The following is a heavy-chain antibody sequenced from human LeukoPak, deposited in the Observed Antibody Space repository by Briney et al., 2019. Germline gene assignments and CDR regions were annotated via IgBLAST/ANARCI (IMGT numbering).Heavy chain of an antibody. CDR1: GFTFSSYS. D-gene: IGHD3-16*02. J-gene: IGHJ4*02. CDR2: ISSSSSYI. CDR3: ARGPADAGYRTL. Sequence: GGSLRLSCAASGFTFSSYSMNWVRQAPGKGLEWVSSISSSSSYIYYADSVKGRFTISRDNAKNSLYLQMNSLRAEDTAVYYCARGPADAGYRTLWGQGTLVTVSS. V-gene: IGHV3-21*01.